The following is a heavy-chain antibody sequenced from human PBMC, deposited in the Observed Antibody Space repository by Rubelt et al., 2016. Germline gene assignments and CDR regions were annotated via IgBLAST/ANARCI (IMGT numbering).Heavy chain of an antibody. Sequence: QVQLQESGPGLVKPSETLSLTCSVSGGSISSGSHYWSWIRQPPGKGLEWIGEINPSGSSNYNPSLRSRVTISVDTSKSQCSLRLSSVTAADTAVYYCARGYGSGSYWNYWGQGTLVSVSS. CDR3: ARGYGSGSYWNY. CDR1: GGSISSGSHY. V-gene: IGHV4-61*01. J-gene: IGHJ4*02. CDR2: INPSGSS. D-gene: IGHD3-10*01.